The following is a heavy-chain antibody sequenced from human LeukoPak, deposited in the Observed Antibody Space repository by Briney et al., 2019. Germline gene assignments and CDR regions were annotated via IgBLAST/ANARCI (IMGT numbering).Heavy chain of an antibody. J-gene: IGHJ4*02. CDR2: IKEDGSER. D-gene: IGHD1-14*01. Sequence: QSGGSLRLSCAASGFTFRNYWMFWVRQAPVKGLEYVGNIKEDGSERYYVDSVKGRFTISRDNAKNSLFLQMNSLRVEDTAVYYRARADGPGTTHYWGQGTQVTISS. CDR3: ARADGPGTTHY. V-gene: IGHV3-7*01. CDR1: GFTFRNYW.